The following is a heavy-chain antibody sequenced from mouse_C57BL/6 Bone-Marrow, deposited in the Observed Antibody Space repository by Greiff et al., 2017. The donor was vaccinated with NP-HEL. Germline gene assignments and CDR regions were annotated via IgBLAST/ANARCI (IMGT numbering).Heavy chain of an antibody. CDR3: ARSYDGYSSFAY. V-gene: IGHV8-8*01. CDR1: GFSLSTFGMG. D-gene: IGHD2-3*01. J-gene: IGHJ3*01. CDR2: IWWDDDK. Sequence: QVQLQQSGPGILQPSQTLSLTCSFSGFSLSTFGMGVGWIRQPSGKGLEWLAHIWWDDDKYYNPALKSRPTISKDTSKNQVFLKIANVDTADTATYYCARSYDGYSSFAYWGQGTLVTVSA.